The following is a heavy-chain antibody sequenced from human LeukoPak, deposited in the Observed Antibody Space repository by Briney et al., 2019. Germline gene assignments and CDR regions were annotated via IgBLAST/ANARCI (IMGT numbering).Heavy chain of an antibody. V-gene: IGHV3-21*01. D-gene: IGHD1-14*01. Sequence: GGSLRLSCAASGFSFSTYYVNWVRQAPGKGLERVSCISSSSTYIYYSDSVRGRFAISRDNAKNSLYLQMNSLRAEDTAVYYCVRENHGSFDYWGQGSLVTVSS. J-gene: IGHJ4*02. CDR1: GFSFSTYY. CDR3: VRENHGSFDY. CDR2: ISSSSTYI.